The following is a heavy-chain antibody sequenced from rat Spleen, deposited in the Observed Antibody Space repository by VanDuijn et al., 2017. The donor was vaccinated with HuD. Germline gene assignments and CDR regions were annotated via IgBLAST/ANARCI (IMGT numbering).Heavy chain of an antibody. CDR3: ARREGDYFDY. V-gene: IGHV5-34*01. CDR1: GFTFSDYG. CDR2: ISSNSGTI. J-gene: IGHJ2*01. Sequence: EVQLVESGGGLVQPGRSLKLSCVASGFTFSDYGMNWIRQAPGKGLEWIAYISSNSGTIYYADTVKGRFSISRDSAKNTLYLQLSSLRSEDTALYYCARREGDYFDYWGQGVMVTVSS. D-gene: IGHD1-11*01.